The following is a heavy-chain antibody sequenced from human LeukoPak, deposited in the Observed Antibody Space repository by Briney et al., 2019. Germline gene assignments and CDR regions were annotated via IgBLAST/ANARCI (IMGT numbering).Heavy chain of an antibody. Sequence: GASVKVSCKASGYTFTSYDINWVRQATGQGLEWMGWMNPNSGNTGHAQKFQGRVTMTRNTSISTAYMELSSLRSEDTAVYYCARVAPGYGDWNIDYWGQGTLVTVSS. J-gene: IGHJ4*02. CDR3: ARVAPGYGDWNIDY. CDR2: MNPNSGNT. CDR1: GYTFTSYD. D-gene: IGHD4-17*01. V-gene: IGHV1-8*01.